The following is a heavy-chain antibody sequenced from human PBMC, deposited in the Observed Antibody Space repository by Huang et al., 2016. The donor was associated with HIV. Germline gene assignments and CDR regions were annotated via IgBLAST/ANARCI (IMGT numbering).Heavy chain of an antibody. CDR3: AREIMISFGGPFDP. Sequence: QVQLHQWGAGLLKPSETLSLTCAVYGGSFSSYYWNWIRQSPGKGLEWIGQINHRGTTTYNPSLKSRVTMSVDTSKNQFSLKLNAVTAADTAVYYCAREIMISFGGPFDPWGQGTLVTMSS. V-gene: IGHV4-34*01. J-gene: IGHJ5*02. CDR2: INHRGTT. D-gene: IGHD3-16*01. CDR1: GGSFSSYY.